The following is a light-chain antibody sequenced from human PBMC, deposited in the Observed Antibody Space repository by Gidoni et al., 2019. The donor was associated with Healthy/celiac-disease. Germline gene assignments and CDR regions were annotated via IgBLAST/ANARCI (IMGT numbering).Light chain of an antibody. J-gene: IGKJ1*01. CDR1: QSISIY. CDR2: AAS. V-gene: IGKV1-39*01. Sequence: DIQMTQSPSSLSASVGDRVTITCRASQSISIYLNWYQQKPGKAPKLLIYAASSLQSGVPSRLSGSGSGKDFTLTISSLQPEDFATYYCQQRYSTPRTFGQGTKVEIK. CDR3: QQRYSTPRT.